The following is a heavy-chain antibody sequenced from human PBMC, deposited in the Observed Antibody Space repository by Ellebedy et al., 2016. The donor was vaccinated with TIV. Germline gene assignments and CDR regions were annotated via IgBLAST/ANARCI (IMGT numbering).Heavy chain of an antibody. CDR1: GFKFSDYG. J-gene: IGHJ6*03. V-gene: IGHV3-30*02. CDR2: TWHDGVNK. D-gene: IGHD3-3*01. CDR3: AKISSGTYYYYMDV. Sequence: GESLKISXAASGFKFSDYGMHWVRQAPGKGLEWVAFTWHDGVNKYYADSVKGRFTISRDNSENTLYLQMNSLRAEDTALYYCAKISSGTYYYYMDVWGKGTTVTVSS.